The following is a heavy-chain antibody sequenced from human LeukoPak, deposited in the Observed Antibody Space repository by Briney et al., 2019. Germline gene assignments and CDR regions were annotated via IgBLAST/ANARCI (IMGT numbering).Heavy chain of an antibody. CDR2: IYPGDSGA. V-gene: IGHV5-51*01. J-gene: IGHJ3*02. CDR3: ARAQGDLTPYDI. D-gene: IGHD4-23*01. Sequence: GESLKISCKGSGYRSPNHWIGWVRQMPGIGLEWMGIIYPGDSGARYSPSFQGQVTISADKSISTAFLQWSSLKASDTAMYYCARAQGDLTPYDIWGQGTMITVSS. CDR1: GYRSPNHW.